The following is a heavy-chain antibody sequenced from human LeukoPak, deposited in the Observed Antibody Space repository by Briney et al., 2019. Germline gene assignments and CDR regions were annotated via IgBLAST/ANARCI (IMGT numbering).Heavy chain of an antibody. D-gene: IGHD3-22*01. CDR3: TTLTMIIGSHSDH. J-gene: IGHJ4*02. V-gene: IGHV3-23*01. CDR2: ISGSGGST. CDR1: GFTFSSYA. Sequence: PGGSLRLSCAASGFTFSSYAMSWVRQAPGKGLEWVSGISGSGGSTYYADSVKGRFTISRDNAKNTLYLQMNSLKTEDTGLYYCTTLTMIIGSHSDHWGQGVQVTVSS.